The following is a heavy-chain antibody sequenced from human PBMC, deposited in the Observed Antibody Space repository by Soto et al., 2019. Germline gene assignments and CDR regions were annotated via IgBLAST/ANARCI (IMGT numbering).Heavy chain of an antibody. Sequence: PSETLSLTCAVYGGSFSGYYWSWIRQPPGKGLEWIGEINHSGSTNYNPSLKSRVTISVDTSKNQFSLKLSSVTAADTAVYYCARAGIAVAGRPLYWGQGTLVTV. CDR2: INHSGST. CDR1: GGSFSGYY. J-gene: IGHJ4*02. D-gene: IGHD6-19*01. V-gene: IGHV4-34*01. CDR3: ARAGIAVAGRPLY.